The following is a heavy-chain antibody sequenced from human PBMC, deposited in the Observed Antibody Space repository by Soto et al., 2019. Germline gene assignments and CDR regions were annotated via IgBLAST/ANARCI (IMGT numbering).Heavy chain of an antibody. J-gene: IGHJ4*02. CDR3: ARGTVTFNDYSKKPGVHFDY. V-gene: IGHV4-34*01. Sequence: SETLSLTCAVYGGSFSGYYWSWIRQPPGKGLEWIGEINHSGSTNYNPSLKSRVTISVDTSKNQFSLKLSSVTAADTAVYYCARGTVTFNDYSKKPGVHFDYWGQGTLVTVSS. CDR1: GGSFSGYY. D-gene: IGHD4-4*01. CDR2: INHSGST.